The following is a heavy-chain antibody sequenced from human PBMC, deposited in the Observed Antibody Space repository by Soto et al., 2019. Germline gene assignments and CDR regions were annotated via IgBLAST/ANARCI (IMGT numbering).Heavy chain of an antibody. CDR2: ISYDGSNK. Sequence: GGSLSLSCAASGFTFSSYAMHWVRQAPGKGLEWVAVISYDGSNKYYADSVKGRFTISTDNSKNTLYLQMNSLRAEDTAVYYCAGGSSWSTFDYWGQGTLVTVSS. V-gene: IGHV3-30-3*01. CDR3: AGGSSWSTFDY. CDR1: GFTFSSYA. J-gene: IGHJ4*02. D-gene: IGHD6-13*01.